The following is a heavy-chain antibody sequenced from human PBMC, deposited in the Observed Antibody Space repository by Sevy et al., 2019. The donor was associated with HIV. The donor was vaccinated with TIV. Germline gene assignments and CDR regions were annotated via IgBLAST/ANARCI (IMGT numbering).Heavy chain of an antibody. CDR3: VKDPHYDFFDY. J-gene: IGHJ4*02. V-gene: IGHV3-30*02. CDR2: IGYDGNKI. CDR1: GFNFSPYG. Sequence: GGSLRLSCAASGFNFSPYGMHWVRQAPGKGLEWVSFIGYDGNKIFYADSVRGRFTVSRDNSKNTLYLQMNSLSTEDTAVYYCVKDPHYDFFDYWGQGILATVSS. D-gene: IGHD3-10*01.